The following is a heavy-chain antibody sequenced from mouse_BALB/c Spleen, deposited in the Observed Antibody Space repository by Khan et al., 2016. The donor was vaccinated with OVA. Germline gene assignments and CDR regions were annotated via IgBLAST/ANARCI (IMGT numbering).Heavy chain of an antibody. CDR2: INTYTGEP. CDR1: GYSFTNYG. J-gene: IGHJ1*01. CDR3: ASGGYWYFDV. V-gene: IGHV9-3-1*01. D-gene: IGHD1-1*02. Sequence: QIQLVQSGPEVKKPGETVKISCKASGYSFTNYGMNWVRRAPGKGLKWMGWINTYTGEPTYADDFKGRFASSLETSASTAYLQINNLKNEDTATYFCASGGYWYFDVWGAGTTVTVSS.